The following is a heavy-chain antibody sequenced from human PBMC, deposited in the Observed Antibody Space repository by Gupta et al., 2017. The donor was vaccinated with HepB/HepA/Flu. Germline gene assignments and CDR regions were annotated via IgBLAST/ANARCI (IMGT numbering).Heavy chain of an antibody. Sequence: EVQLVESGGGLVQPGGSLRLSCAASGFTFSSHWMNWVRQAPGKGLEWVANIKQDGSERKYGDSVKGRFNISRDNAMDSMYLQMNRLRDEDTAVYYCARGSGSSTRALDIWGQGTVVTVS. D-gene: IGHD2-2*01. CDR3: ARGSGSSTRALDI. J-gene: IGHJ3*02. CDR1: GFTFSSHW. V-gene: IGHV3-7*01. CDR2: IKQDGSER.